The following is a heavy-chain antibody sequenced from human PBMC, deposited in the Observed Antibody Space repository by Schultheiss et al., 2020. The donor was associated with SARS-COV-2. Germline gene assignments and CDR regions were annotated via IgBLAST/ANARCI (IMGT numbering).Heavy chain of an antibody. V-gene: IGHV3-30*18. CDR2: ISYDGSNK. J-gene: IGHJ6*02. D-gene: IGHD5-12*01. CDR3: AKGAGYDEYPLDV. CDR1: GFTFSSYG. Sequence: GGSLRLSCAAFGFTFSSYGMHWVRQAPGKGLEWVAVISYDGSNKYYADSVKGRFTISRDNSKNTLYLQMNSLRAEDTAVYYCAKGAGYDEYPLDVWGQGTTVTVSS.